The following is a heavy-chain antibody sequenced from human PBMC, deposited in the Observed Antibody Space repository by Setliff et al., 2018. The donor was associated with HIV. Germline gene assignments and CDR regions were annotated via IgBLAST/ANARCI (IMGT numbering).Heavy chain of an antibody. CDR2: ISNSGDST. Sequence: PGGSLRLSCAASGFTFSSYAMSWVRQAPGKGLEWVSAISNSGDSTHYADSVKGRFTISRDNSETTLYLQMNSLRAEDTAVYYCAKVACSSTSCYRENYYFYYGMDVWGQGTTVTVSS. CDR1: GFTFSSYA. D-gene: IGHD2-2*01. CDR3: AKVACSSTSCYRENYYFYYGMDV. V-gene: IGHV3-23*01. J-gene: IGHJ6*02.